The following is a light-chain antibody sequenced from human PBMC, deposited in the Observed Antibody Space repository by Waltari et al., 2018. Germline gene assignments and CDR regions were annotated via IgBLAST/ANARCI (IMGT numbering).Light chain of an antibody. CDR1: GSNIGAGYD. V-gene: IGLV1-40*01. J-gene: IGLJ2*01. CDR3: QSYDTSLSVV. Sequence: QSVLTQPPSVSAAPGRRVTISCTGGGSNIGAGYDVHWCRQLPGKAPELLIYGVNNRPSGVPDRFFGSLSGTSASLAITGLQAEDEADYYCQSYDTSLSVVFGGGTKLTV. CDR2: GVN.